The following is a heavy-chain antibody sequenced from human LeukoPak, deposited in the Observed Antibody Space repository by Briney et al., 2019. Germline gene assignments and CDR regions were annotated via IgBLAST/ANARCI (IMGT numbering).Heavy chain of an antibody. Sequence: ASVKVSCKASGGTFSSYAISWVRQAPGQGLEWMGIINPSGGSTSYAQKFQGRVTMTRDTSTSTVYMELSSLRSEDTAVYYCAREYCGGDCYLNQYYYYYGMDVWGQGTTVTVSS. CDR3: AREYCGGDCYLNQYYYYYGMDV. D-gene: IGHD2-21*02. V-gene: IGHV1-46*01. J-gene: IGHJ6*02. CDR1: GGTFSSYA. CDR2: INPSGGST.